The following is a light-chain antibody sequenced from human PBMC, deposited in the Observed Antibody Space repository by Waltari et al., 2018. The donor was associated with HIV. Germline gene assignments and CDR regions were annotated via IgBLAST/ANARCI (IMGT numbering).Light chain of an antibody. J-gene: IGLJ3*02. V-gene: IGLV2-14*01. CDR3: SSYTSTSTV. Sequence: QSALTQPASVSGSPGQSITISCTGTSSDVGGYNYVSWYQQHPGKAPKLMIYEVSYRPSGVSNGFSGSKSGNTASLTISGLQAEDEADYYCSSYTSTSTVFGGGTKLTVL. CDR1: SSDVGGYNY. CDR2: EVS.